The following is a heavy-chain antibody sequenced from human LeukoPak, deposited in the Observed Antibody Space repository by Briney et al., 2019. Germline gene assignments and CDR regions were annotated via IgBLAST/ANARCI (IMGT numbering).Heavy chain of an antibody. D-gene: IGHD3-3*01. CDR3: ATSFWSGYPSNWFDP. V-gene: IGHV1-24*01. CDR2: FDPEDGET. Sequence: ASVKVSCKVSGYTLTELSMHWVRQAPGKGLEWMGGFDPEDGETIYAQKFQGRVTMTEYTSTDTAYMELSSLRSEDTAVYYCATSFWSGYPSNWFDPWGQGTPVTVSS. CDR1: GYTLTELS. J-gene: IGHJ5*02.